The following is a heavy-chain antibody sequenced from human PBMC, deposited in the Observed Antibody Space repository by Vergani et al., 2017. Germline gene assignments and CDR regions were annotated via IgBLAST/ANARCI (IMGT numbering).Heavy chain of an antibody. CDR3: AKDGSTGEWLFSRGIDS. D-gene: IGHD3-3*01. V-gene: IGHV1-69*01. J-gene: IGHJ5*01. CDR1: GGTFSSYA. CDR2: IIPIFGTA. Sequence: QVQLVQSGAEVKKPGSSVKVSCKASGGTFSSYAISWVRQAPGQGLEWMGGIIPIFGTANYAQKFQGRVTITADESTSTAYMELSSLRSEDTAVYYCAKDGSTGEWLFSRGIDSWGQGTLVTVSS.